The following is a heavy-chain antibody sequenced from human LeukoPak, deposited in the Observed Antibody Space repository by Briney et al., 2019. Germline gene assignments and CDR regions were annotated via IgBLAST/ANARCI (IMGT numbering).Heavy chain of an antibody. Sequence: SETLSLTRTVSGGSISSGDYYWSWIRQPPGKGLEWIGYTYYSGSTYYNPSLKSRVTISVDTSKNQFSLKLSSVTAADTAVYYCARDGVTTGGYWGQGTLVTVSS. J-gene: IGHJ4*02. CDR3: ARDGVTTGGY. CDR1: GGSISSGDYY. CDR2: TYYSGST. V-gene: IGHV4-30-4*08. D-gene: IGHD4-11*01.